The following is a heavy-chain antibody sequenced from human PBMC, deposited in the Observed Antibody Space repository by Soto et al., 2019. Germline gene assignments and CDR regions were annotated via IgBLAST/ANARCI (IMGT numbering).Heavy chain of an antibody. D-gene: IGHD3-22*01. Sequence: GGSLRLSCAASGFTFSSYWMHWVRQAPGKGLVWVSRINSDGSSTSYADSVKGRFTISRDNAKNTLYLQMNSLRAEDTAVYYCARERVLLLPDYNYYYYGMDVWGQGTTVTVSS. J-gene: IGHJ6*02. CDR2: INSDGSST. CDR3: ARERVLLLPDYNYYYYGMDV. CDR1: GFTFSSYW. V-gene: IGHV3-74*01.